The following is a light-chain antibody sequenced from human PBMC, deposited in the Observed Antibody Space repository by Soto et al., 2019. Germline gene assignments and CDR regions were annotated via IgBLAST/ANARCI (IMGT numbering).Light chain of an antibody. CDR1: QPITTY. Sequence: EIQMTQSPPSLSASVGDTVTITCRSSQPITTYLNWFQQKPGKAPKLLIGAASTLQSGVSSRFSGSGSGTDFTLTIINLHPEDSATYFCQQNFSSLLTFGGGTKLQI. CDR3: QQNFSSLLT. CDR2: AAS. V-gene: IGKV1-39*01. J-gene: IGKJ4*01.